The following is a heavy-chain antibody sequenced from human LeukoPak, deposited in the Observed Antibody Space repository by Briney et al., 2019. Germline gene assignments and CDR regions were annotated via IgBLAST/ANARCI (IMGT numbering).Heavy chain of an antibody. V-gene: IGHV3-74*01. CDR3: AKDGEDETFDY. Sequence: GGSLRLSCTASGFNFNTHGMHWVRQAPGKGLVWVSLINSDGSSTTYADSVKGRLTISRDNAKNTLYLQMNSLRADDTAVYYCAKDGEDETFDYWGQGTLVTVSS. CDR2: INSDGSST. D-gene: IGHD7-27*01. J-gene: IGHJ4*02. CDR1: GFNFNTHG.